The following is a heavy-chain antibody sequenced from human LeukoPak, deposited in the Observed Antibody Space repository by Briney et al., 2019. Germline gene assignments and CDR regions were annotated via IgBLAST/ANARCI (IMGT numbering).Heavy chain of an antibody. Sequence: GGSLRLSCAASGFTFSSYAMSWVRQVPGKGLEWVSAISGSGGSTYYADSVKGRFTISRDNSKNTLYLQMNSLRAEDTAVYYCAKDVAAAGTYYFDYWGQGTLVTVSS. J-gene: IGHJ4*02. CDR3: AKDVAAAGTYYFDY. CDR2: ISGSGGST. D-gene: IGHD6-13*01. CDR1: GFTFSSYA. V-gene: IGHV3-23*01.